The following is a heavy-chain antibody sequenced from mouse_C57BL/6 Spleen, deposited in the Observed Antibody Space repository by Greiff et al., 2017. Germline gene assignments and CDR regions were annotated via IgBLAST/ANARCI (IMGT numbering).Heavy chain of an antibody. J-gene: IGHJ2*01. CDR1: VYTFTSYW. Sequence: VKLQQPGAELVKPGASVKMSCKASVYTFTSYWKTWVKQRPGQGHVWIGDFYPGSGSTNYNEKFKSKATLTVDTSSSTAYMQLSSLTSEDSAVYYCARYPYYGRSPYYCVFGSEGTTLTVCS. D-gene: IGHD1-1*01. CDR2: FYPGSGST. CDR3: ARYPYYGRSPYYCVF. V-gene: IGHV1-55*01.